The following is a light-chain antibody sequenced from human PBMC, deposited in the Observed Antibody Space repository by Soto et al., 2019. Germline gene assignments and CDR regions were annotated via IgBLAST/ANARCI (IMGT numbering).Light chain of an antibody. CDR3: VLYMGSAWV. CDR2: STN. Sequence: QAVVTQEPSFSVSPGGTVTLTCGLSSGSVSTSYYPSWYQQTPGQAPRTLIYSTNTRSSGVPDRFSGSILGNKAALTITGGQADDESDYYCVLYMGSAWVFGGGTKVTVL. V-gene: IGLV8-61*01. CDR1: SGSVSTSYY. J-gene: IGLJ3*02.